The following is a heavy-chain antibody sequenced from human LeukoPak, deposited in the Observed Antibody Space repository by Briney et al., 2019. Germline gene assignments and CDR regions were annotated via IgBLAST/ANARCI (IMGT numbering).Heavy chain of an antibody. CDR1: GGSISSYC. CDR2: IYTSGST. CDR3: ARATGSSDIVVVPADDAFDI. J-gene: IGHJ3*02. D-gene: IGHD2-2*01. V-gene: IGHV4-4*07. Sequence: SETLSLTCTVSGGSISSYCWSWIRQPAGKGLEWIGRIYTSGSTNYNPSLKSRVTMSVDTSKNQFSLKLSSVTAADTAVYYCARATGSSDIVVVPADDAFDIWGQGTMVTVSS.